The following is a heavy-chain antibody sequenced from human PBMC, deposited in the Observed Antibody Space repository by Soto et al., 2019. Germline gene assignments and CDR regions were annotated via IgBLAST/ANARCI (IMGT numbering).Heavy chain of an antibody. CDR3: ARRRDGFFDY. CDR2: IKHDGIDK. Sequence: PGGSLRLSCAASGFTFSSYAMNWVRQAPGKGLEWVANIKHDGIDKYYLDSVEGRFTISRDNPNNSLYLQMNSLRAEDTAVYYCARRRDGFFDYWGQGALVTVSS. J-gene: IGHJ4*02. V-gene: IGHV3-7*03. CDR1: GFTFSSYA. D-gene: IGHD5-12*01.